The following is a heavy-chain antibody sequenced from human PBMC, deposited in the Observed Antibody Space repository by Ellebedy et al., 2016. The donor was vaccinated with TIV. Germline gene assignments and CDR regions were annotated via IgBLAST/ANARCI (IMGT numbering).Heavy chain of an antibody. CDR2: ISSSGSTT. CDR1: GFTFSSYE. J-gene: IGHJ5*02. Sequence: PGGSLRLSCTVSGFTFSSYEMNWVRQAPGKGLEWVSYISSSGSTTYYADSVKGRFTISRDNAKNSLYLQMNTLRAEDTAVYYCTRDGGGSSLYQWFHPWGQGTLVTVSS. V-gene: IGHV3-48*03. CDR3: TRDGGGSSLYQWFHP. D-gene: IGHD3-16*01.